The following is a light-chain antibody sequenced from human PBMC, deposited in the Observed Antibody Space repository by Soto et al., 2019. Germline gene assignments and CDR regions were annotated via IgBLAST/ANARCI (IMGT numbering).Light chain of an antibody. V-gene: IGKV3-20*01. CDR1: QSLNSGH. CDR2: AAS. Sequence: EIVLTQFPGTLSLAPVERATLSCRASQSLNSGHLAWYQQTPGQAPRLLIYAASSRATGIPDRFVGSGSGTDFTLTISRLEAEDLGVYHGQQYSNLKYIFGKGTKVEIK. J-gene: IGKJ2*01. CDR3: QQYSNLKYI.